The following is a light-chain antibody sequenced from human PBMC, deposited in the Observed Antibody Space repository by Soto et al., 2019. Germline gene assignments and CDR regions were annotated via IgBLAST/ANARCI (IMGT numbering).Light chain of an antibody. V-gene: IGKV3-11*01. Sequence: EIVLTQSPATLPLSPGDRAVLSCRASQSVSRSLTWYQHKPGQAPRLLIYDASTRATGIPRRFSGSGSGTDFTLTICSLEPEDYAVYYCQQRSNRFGGGTKVEIK. CDR3: QQRSNR. J-gene: IGKJ4*01. CDR1: QSVSRS. CDR2: DAS.